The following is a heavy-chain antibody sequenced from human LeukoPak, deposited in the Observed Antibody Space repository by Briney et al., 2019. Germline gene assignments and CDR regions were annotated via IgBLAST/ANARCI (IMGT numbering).Heavy chain of an antibody. CDR2: IIPIFGTA. CDR1: GATFTSYA. D-gene: IGHD3-10*01. V-gene: IGHV1-69*05. CDR3: ARGARYGSGSSVGFDI. Sequence: ASVTLSSTASGATFTSYAISWVRQAPGHGLEWMGGIIPIFGTANYAQKFHGRVTTTTDESTTTAYTELSSLRSEDTAVYYCARGARYGSGSSVGFDIWGQGTMVTVSS. J-gene: IGHJ3*02.